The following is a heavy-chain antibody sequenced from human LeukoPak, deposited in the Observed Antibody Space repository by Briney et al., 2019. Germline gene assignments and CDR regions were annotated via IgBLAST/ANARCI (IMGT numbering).Heavy chain of an antibody. J-gene: IGHJ6*03. D-gene: IGHD3-3*01. CDR3: ARESPGGYDFWSGYYNYYYYMDV. CDR2: INTNTGNP. V-gene: IGHV7-4-1*02. Sequence: ASVKVSCKASGYTFTSYAMNWVRQAPGQGLEWMGWINTNTGNPTYAQGFTGRFVFSLDTSVSTAYLQISSLKAEDTAVYYCARESPGGYDFWSGYYNYYYYMDVWGKGTTVTVSS. CDR1: GYTFTSYA.